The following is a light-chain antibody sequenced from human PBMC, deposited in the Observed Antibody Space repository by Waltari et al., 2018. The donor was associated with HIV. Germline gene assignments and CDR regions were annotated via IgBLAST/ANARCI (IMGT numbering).Light chain of an antibody. CDR2: GAS. J-gene: IGKJ2*01. V-gene: IGKV3-20*01. Sequence: EIVLTQSPGTLSLSPGERATLSCRASQSVSRYLAWLQQKPGQAPWLLIFGASSRATGIPDRFSGSVSGTDFTLTISRLEPEDFAVYFCQQYDSSPYTFGQGTKLEIK. CDR1: QSVSRY. CDR3: QQYDSSPYT.